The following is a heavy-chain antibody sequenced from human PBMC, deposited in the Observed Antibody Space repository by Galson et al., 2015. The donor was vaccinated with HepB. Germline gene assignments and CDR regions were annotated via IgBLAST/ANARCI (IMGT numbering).Heavy chain of an antibody. CDR1: GFTFDDYA. J-gene: IGHJ4*02. D-gene: IGHD6-13*01. V-gene: IGHV3-9*01. CDR2: ISWNSGSI. CDR3: AKDIGPQIAAALGFDY. Sequence: SLRLSCAASGFTFDDYAMHWVRQAPGKGLEWVSGISWNSGSIGYADSVKGRFTISRDNAKNSLYLQMNSLRAEDTALYYCAKDIGPQIAAALGFDYWGQGTLVAVSS.